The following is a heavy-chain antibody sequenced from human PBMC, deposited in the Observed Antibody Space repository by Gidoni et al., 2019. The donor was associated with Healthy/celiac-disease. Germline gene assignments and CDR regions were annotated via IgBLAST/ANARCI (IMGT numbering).Heavy chain of an antibody. D-gene: IGHD2-15*01. J-gene: IGHJ3*02. V-gene: IGHV3-15*01. CDR1: GFTLRNDW. Sequence: EVQLVESGGGLVKPGGSLRLSCAASGFTLRNDWMSWVRQAQGKGLEWVGRIKSKTDGGTTDYAAPVKGKFTISKDDSKNTLYLQMNSLKTEDKAVYDCTTDLKGCCSGGSCSETDIWGQGTMVTVSS. CDR3: TTDLKGCCSGGSCSETDI. CDR2: IKSKTDGGTT.